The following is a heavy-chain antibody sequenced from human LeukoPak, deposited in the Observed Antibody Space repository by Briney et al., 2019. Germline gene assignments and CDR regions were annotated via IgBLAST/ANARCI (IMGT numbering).Heavy chain of an antibody. V-gene: IGHV4-34*01. CDR2: INHSGST. CDR1: GGSFSGYY. Sequence: SETLSLTCAVYGGSFSGYYWSWIRQPPGKGLEWIGEINHSGSTNYNPSLKSRVTISVDTSKNQFSLKLSSVTAADTAVHYCARGRYDFWSGYYTGGYFDYWGQGTLVTVSS. CDR3: ARGRYDFWSGYYTGGYFDY. J-gene: IGHJ4*02. D-gene: IGHD3-3*01.